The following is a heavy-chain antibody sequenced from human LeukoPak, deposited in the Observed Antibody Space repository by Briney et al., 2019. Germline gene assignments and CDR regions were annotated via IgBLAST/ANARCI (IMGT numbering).Heavy chain of an antibody. V-gene: IGHV3-48*03. J-gene: IGHJ4*02. CDR3: AREVESGNYAFDF. Sequence: GGSLRPSCAASGFTFSSYEMNWVRQAPGKGLEWVSYISSSGSTIYYADSVKGRFTISRDNAKNSLFLQMNSLRAEDTAVYYCAREVESGNYAFDFWGQGTLVTVSS. CDR2: ISSSGSTI. D-gene: IGHD1-26*01. CDR1: GFTFSSYE.